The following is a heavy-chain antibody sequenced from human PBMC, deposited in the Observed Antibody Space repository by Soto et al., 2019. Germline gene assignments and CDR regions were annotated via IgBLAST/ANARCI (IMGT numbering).Heavy chain of an antibody. CDR3: AREVSHYDFWSGYYTGTGTWFDP. D-gene: IGHD3-3*01. CDR2: IIPIFGTA. Sequence: ASVKVSCKASGVTFSSYAISWVRQAPVQGLEWMGGIIPIFGTANYAQKFQGRVTITADESTSTAYMELSSLSSEDTAVYYCAREVSHYDFWSGYYTGTGTWFDPWGQGTLVTVSS. J-gene: IGHJ5*02. V-gene: IGHV1-69*13. CDR1: GVTFSSYA.